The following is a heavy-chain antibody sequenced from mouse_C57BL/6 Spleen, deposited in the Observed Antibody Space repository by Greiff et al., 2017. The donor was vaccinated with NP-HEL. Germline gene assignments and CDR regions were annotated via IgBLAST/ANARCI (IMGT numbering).Heavy chain of an antibody. J-gene: IGHJ2*01. V-gene: IGHV1-82*01. D-gene: IGHD2-4*01. CDR1: GYAFSSSW. Sequence: QVQLKQSGPELVKPGASVKISCKASGYAFSSSWMNWVKQRPGQGLEWIGRIYPGDGDTNYNGKFKGKATLTADKSSSTAYMQLSSLTSEDSAVYVCARNPIYYDYDYWGQGTTLTVSS. CDR3: ARNPIYYDYDY. CDR2: IYPGDGDT.